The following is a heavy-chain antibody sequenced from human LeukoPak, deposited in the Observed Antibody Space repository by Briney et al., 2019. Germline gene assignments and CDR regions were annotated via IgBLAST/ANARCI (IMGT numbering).Heavy chain of an antibody. CDR2: IIPFFAIV. J-gene: IGHJ4*02. D-gene: IGHD3-22*01. CDR3: VRDSLKSGYYFY. Sequence: SVKVSCKASGGTFSSYTINWVRQAPGQGLEWMGRIIPFFAIVNHAQNFRGRVTITADKSTSTAYMELSSLRSEDTAVYYCVRDSLKSGYYFYCGQGTMLTVSS. V-gene: IGHV1-69*04. CDR1: GGTFSSYT.